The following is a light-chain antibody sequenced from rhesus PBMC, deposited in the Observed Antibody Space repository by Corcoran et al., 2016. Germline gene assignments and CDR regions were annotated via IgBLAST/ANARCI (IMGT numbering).Light chain of an antibody. CDR1: QRVGSY. Sequence: ETVVTQSPATLSLSPGERATLSCRASQRVGSYLAWYQQKTGQAPRLLIYGASSRATGIPDMFSGRGAGTDFTLTISSLEPEDVGVYYCQQSSNLFTFGPGTKLDIK. CDR2: GAS. V-gene: IGKV3-24*04. J-gene: IGKJ3*01. CDR3: QQSSNLFT.